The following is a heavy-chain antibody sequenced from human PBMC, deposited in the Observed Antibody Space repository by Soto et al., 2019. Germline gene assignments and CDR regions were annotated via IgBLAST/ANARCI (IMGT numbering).Heavy chain of an antibody. CDR2: MNPNSGNT. Sequence: ASVKVSCKASGYTFTSYDINWVRQATGQGLEWMGWMNPNSGNTGYAQKFQGRVTMTRNTSISTAYMELSSLRSGDTAVYYCARGITVVVTEDYYYGMDVWGQGTTVTVSS. CDR3: ARGITVVVTEDYYYGMDV. CDR1: GYTFTSYD. V-gene: IGHV1-8*01. D-gene: IGHD2-21*02. J-gene: IGHJ6*02.